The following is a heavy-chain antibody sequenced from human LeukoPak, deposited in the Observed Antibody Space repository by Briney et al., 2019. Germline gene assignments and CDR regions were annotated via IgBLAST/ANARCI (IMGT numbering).Heavy chain of an antibody. D-gene: IGHD6-6*01. V-gene: IGHV3-21*01. J-gene: IGHJ4*02. CDR2: ISSSSSYI. CDR1: RFTFSSYG. Sequence: GGSLRLSCVASRFTFSSYGMHWVRQAPGKGLEWVSSISSSSSYIYYADSVKGRFTISRDNAKNSLYLQMNSLRAEDTAVYYCARDRGSSAENLDYWGQGTLVTVSS. CDR3: ARDRGSSAENLDY.